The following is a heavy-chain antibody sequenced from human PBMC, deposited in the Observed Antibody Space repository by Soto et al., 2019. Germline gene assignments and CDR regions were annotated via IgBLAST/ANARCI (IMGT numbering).Heavy chain of an antibody. J-gene: IGHJ6*02. CDR3: ASSTQKNYYYYGMDV. V-gene: IGHV5-51*01. Sequence: GESLKVSCKGSGYSFTSYWIGWVRQMPGKGLEWMGIIYPGDSDTRYSPSFQGQVTISADKSISTAYLQWSSLKASDTAMYYCASSTQKNYYYYGMDVWGQGTTVTVSS. CDR2: IYPGDSDT. CDR1: GYSFTSYW.